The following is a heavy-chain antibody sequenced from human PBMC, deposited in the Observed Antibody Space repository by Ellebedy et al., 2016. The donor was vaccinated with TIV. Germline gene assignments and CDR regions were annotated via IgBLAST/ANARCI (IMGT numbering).Heavy chain of an antibody. V-gene: IGHV3-7*01. CDR2: TKEDGSEK. CDR1: GFPFSSFW. Sequence: PGGSLRLSCAASGFPFSSFWMSWVRQAPGKGLEWVANTKEDGSEKYYVDSVRGRFTISRDNAKNSLYLQMNSLRVEDTAVYYCVRDSTHGYDDYWGQGTLVTVSS. D-gene: IGHD5-24*01. CDR3: VRDSTHGYDDY. J-gene: IGHJ4*02.